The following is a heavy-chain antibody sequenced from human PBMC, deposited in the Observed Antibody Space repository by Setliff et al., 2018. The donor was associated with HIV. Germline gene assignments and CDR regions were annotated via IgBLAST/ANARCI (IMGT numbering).Heavy chain of an antibody. V-gene: IGHV1-69*05. CDR2: IIPIFGTA. Sequence: SVKVSCKASGGTFSSYAISWVRQAPGQGLEWMGGIIPIFGTANYAQKFQGRVTITRDTSASTAYMELSSLRPEDTAVYYCASPTAIPHWGQGTLVTVSS. CDR3: ASPTAIPH. D-gene: IGHD2-21*02. CDR1: GGTFSSYA. J-gene: IGHJ4*02.